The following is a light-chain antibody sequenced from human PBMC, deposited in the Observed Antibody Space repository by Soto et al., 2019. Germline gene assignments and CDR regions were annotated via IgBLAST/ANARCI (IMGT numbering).Light chain of an antibody. CDR3: QRSGSAPPYI. CDR1: QSLDSTY. V-gene: IGKV3-20*01. CDR2: GAS. Sequence: EVVLTRSPGTLSLSPGERATLSCRASQSLDSTYLAWYQQKPGQSPRLVIYGASRRATGIPDRFSGSGSGTDFTLTIGRLEPEDFGVYYCQRSGSAPPYIFGAGTRLDI. J-gene: IGKJ2*01.